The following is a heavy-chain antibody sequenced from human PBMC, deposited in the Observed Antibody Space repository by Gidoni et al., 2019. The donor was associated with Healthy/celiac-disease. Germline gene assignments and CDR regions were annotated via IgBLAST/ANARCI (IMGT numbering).Heavy chain of an antibody. CDR2: IYSGGST. CDR3: ARDIRTFSFGELLEVGAFDI. CDR1: GFPVSRTY. J-gene: IGHJ3*02. Sequence: EVQLVESGGGLVTPGGSLRLSCAASGFPVSRTYLRWVRQAPGKGLEWVSVIYSGGSTYYADSVKGRFTISRHNSKNTLYLQMNSLRAEDTAVYYWARDIRTFSFGELLEVGAFDIWGQGTMVTVSS. V-gene: IGHV3-53*04. D-gene: IGHD3-10*01.